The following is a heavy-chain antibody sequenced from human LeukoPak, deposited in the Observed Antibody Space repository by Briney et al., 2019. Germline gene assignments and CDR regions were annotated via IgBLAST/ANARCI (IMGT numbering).Heavy chain of an antibody. V-gene: IGHV1-46*01. CDR2: INPSGGRT. D-gene: IGHD4-17*01. Sequence: GSSVKVSCKASGGTFSSYAISWVRQAPGQGLEWMGIINPSGGRTSYAQKFQGRVTMTRDMSTGTVYMELSSLRSEDTAVYYCARGDRATVTLYWGQGTLVTVSS. J-gene: IGHJ4*02. CDR3: ARGDRATVTLY. CDR1: GGTFSSYA.